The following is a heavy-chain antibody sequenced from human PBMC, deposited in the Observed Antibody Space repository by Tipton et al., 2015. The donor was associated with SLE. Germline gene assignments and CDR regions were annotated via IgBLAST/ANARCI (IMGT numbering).Heavy chain of an antibody. V-gene: IGHV4-39*01. CDR1: GGSISSSSYY. D-gene: IGHD4-23*01. J-gene: IGHJ4*02. Sequence: TLSLTCIVSGGSISSSSYYWDWIRQPPGKGLEWIGSMYDSGSTYYNPSLKSRVTISVDTSKNQFSLKLSSVTAADTAVYYCARPVYGGNLEYWGQGTLVTVST. CDR3: ARPVYGGNLEY. CDR2: MYDSGST.